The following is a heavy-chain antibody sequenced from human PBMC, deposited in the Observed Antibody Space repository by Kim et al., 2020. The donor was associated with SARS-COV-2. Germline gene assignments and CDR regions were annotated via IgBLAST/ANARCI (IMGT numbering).Heavy chain of an antibody. D-gene: IGHD2-21*01. CDR2: ISYDGSNK. V-gene: IGHV3-30*18. CDR3: AKDNPTYHAKLTRHYGMDV. Sequence: GGSLRLSCAASGFTFSSYGMHWVRQAPGKGLEWVTFISYDGSNKYYADSVKGRFTISRDNSKNTLYLQMNSLRAEDTAVYYCAKDNPTYHAKLTRHYGMDVWGQGTTVTVSS. CDR1: GFTFSSYG. J-gene: IGHJ6*02.